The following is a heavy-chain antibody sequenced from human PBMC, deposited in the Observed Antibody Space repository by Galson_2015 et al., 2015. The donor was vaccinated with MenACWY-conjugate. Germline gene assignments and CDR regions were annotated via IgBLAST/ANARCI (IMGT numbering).Heavy chain of an antibody. J-gene: IGHJ4*02. D-gene: IGHD6-13*01. CDR3: TGGGAAEIDD. CDR2: ISSSGGYR. CDR1: GFTFGSYC. V-gene: IGHV3-21*01. Sequence: SLRLSCAASGFTFGSYCMSWVRQAPGKGLEWVSAISSSGGYRYYGDSVKGRVFVSRDNDKNSLFLQLNSLRVDDTAVYYCTGGGAAEIDDWGPGTLLPVSS.